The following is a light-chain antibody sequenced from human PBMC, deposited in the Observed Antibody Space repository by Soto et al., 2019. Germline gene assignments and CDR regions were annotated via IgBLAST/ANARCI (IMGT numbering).Light chain of an antibody. CDR3: QQSNSYPFT. CDR2: AAS. J-gene: IGKJ3*01. CDR1: QGIRSW. V-gene: IGKV1-12*01. Sequence: DIQMTQSPSYVSASIGDRVTITCRASQGIRSWLAWYQQKPGKAPKLLIYAASSLQSGVPSRFSGSGSGTDFTLTISSLQTEDFATYFGQQSNSYPFTFGPGTKVDVK.